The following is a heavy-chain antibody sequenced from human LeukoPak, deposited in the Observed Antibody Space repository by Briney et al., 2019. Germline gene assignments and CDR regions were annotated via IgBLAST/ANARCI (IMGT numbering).Heavy chain of an antibody. CDR1: GGSISSYS. D-gene: IGHD5-24*01. J-gene: IGHJ4*02. CDR2: IYYSGST. Sequence: SETLSLTCTVSGGSISSYSWSWIRQPPGKGLEWIGYIYYSGSTNYNPSLKSRVTISVDTSKNQFSLKLSSVTAADTAVYYCARHRGWLQLAYYFDYWGQGTLVTVSS. V-gene: IGHV4-59*08. CDR3: ARHRGWLQLAYYFDY.